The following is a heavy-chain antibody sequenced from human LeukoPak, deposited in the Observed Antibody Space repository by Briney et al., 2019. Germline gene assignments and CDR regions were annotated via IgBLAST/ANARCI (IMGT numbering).Heavy chain of an antibody. J-gene: IGHJ4*02. CDR2: IYYSGST. CDR3: ANWGADCGADCYFPDFDY. D-gene: IGHD2-21*02. Sequence: SETLSLTCTVSGGSISTPRYYWSWIRQPPGKGLEWIGYIYYSGSTYYNPSLKSRVTLSVDTSNNQFSLKLSSVTAVDTAVYYCANWGADCGADCYFPDFDYWGQGTLVTVSS. CDR1: GGSISTPRYY. V-gene: IGHV4-31*03.